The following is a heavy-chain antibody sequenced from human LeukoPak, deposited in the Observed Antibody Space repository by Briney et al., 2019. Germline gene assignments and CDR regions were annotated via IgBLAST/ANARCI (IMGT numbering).Heavy chain of an antibody. Sequence: KPSETLSLTCAVYGGSFSGYYWSWIRQPPGKGLEWIGEINHSGSTNYNPSLKSRVTISVDTSKNQFSLKLSSVTAADTAVYYCARHQWSITFGGVIVDYFDYWGQGTLVTVSS. CDR3: ARHQWSITFGGVIVDYFDY. CDR1: GGSFSGYY. D-gene: IGHD3-16*02. V-gene: IGHV4-34*01. J-gene: IGHJ4*02. CDR2: INHSGST.